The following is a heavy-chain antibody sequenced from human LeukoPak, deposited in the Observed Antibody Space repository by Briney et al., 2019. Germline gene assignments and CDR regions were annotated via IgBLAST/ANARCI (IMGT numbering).Heavy chain of an antibody. D-gene: IGHD2-15*01. CDR3: ARRVPHSDFFDA. J-gene: IGHJ5*02. CDR2: IYYRSKWYN. V-gene: IGHV6-1*01. Sequence: SQTLSLTCLISGDSVSSNTATWNWIRQSPSRGLEWLGRIYYRSKWYNDYKLSEKSRVTINPDTSKNQFSLKLNSLIAADTAVYYCARRVPHSDFFDAWGQGTLVTVSS. CDR1: GDSVSSNTAT.